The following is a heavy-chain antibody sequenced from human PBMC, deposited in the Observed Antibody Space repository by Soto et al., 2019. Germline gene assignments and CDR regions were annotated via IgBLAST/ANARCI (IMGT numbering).Heavy chain of an antibody. CDR1: GGTFSRYA. J-gene: IGHJ4*02. D-gene: IGHD3-9*01. Sequence: QVQLVQSGAEVKKPGSSVKVSCMASGGTFSRYAISWVRQAPGQGLEWMGGIIPIFGTPNYAQKFQGRVRVTADESTNTAYMELSSLRSEDTAVYYCARGRRDNDILTGYPEIVYWGQGTLVTVSS. CDR3: ARGRRDNDILTGYPEIVY. CDR2: IIPIFGTP. V-gene: IGHV1-69*01.